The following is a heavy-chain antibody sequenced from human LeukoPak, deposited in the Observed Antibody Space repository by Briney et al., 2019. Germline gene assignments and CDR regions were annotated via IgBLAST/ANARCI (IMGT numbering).Heavy chain of an antibody. CDR3: ARTTMVRGTYYMDV. J-gene: IGHJ6*03. D-gene: IGHD3-10*01. Sequence: PSETLSLTCTVSGGSISSYYWSWIRQPPGEGLEWSGHIYYSGYTNYNPSLKSRVTISVDTSKNQFSLKLSSVTAADTAVYYCARTTMVRGTYYMDVWGKGTTVTISS. V-gene: IGHV4-59*01. CDR2: IYYSGYT. CDR1: GGSISSYY.